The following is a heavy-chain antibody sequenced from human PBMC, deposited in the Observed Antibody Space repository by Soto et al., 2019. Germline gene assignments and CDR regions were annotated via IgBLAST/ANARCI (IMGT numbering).Heavy chain of an antibody. V-gene: IGHV4-39*01. CDR2: IYYSGST. Sequence: SETLSLTCTVSGGSISSSSYYWGWIRQPPGKGLEWIGSIYYSGSTYYNPSLKSRVTISVDTSKNQFSLKLSSVTAADTAVYYCARHSNLAMYYDFWSGYSDYWGQGTLVTVSS. D-gene: IGHD3-3*01. J-gene: IGHJ4*02. CDR1: GGSISSSSYY. CDR3: ARHSNLAMYYDFWSGYSDY.